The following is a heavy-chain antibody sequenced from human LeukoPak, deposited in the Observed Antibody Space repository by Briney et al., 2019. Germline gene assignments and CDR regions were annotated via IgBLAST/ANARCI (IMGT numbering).Heavy chain of an antibody. CDR1: GFTFSSYA. CDR2: ISGSGGST. CDR3: APSGLLRPTIY. Sequence: RGSLRLSCAASGFTFSSYAMSWVRQAPGKGLEWVSAISGSGGSTYYADSVKGRFTISRDNSKNTLYLQMNSLRAEDTAVYYCAPSGLLRPTIYWGQGTLVTVSS. D-gene: IGHD3-22*01. J-gene: IGHJ4*02. V-gene: IGHV3-23*01.